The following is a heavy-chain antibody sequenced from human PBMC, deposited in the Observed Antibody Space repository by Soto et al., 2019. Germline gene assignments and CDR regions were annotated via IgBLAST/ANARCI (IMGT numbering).Heavy chain of an antibody. CDR2: IYYAGST. V-gene: IGHV4-59*08. D-gene: IGHD2-2*01. CDR1: GGSMISYY. CDR3: ARHSGYCSGSCCYGYYTMDF. Sequence: SETLSLTCTVSGGSMISYYWSWIRQPPGRGLEWIGFIYYAGSTKYNPSLNSRVTISVDTPKNQFSLTLTSVTAADTAVYSCARHSGYCSGSCCYGYYTMDFWGQGTSVTGSS. J-gene: IGHJ6*02.